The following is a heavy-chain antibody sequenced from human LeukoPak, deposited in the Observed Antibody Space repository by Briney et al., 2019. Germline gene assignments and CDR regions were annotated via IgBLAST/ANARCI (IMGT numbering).Heavy chain of an antibody. D-gene: IGHD3-22*01. Sequence: GESLRLSCAASGFTFTTYWMSWVRQAPGKGLEWVANINQDGTEKYYVDSVKGRFTISRDNAKNSLYLQMNSLRAEDTAVYYCARYYYDSSGSQAYYYYYYMDVWGKGTTVTISS. CDR2: INQDGTEK. V-gene: IGHV3-7*01. J-gene: IGHJ6*03. CDR3: ARYYYDSSGSQAYYYYYYMDV. CDR1: GFTFTTYW.